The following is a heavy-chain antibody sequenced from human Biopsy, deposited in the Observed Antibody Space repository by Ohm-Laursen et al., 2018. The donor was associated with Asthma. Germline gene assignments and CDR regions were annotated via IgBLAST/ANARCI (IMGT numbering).Heavy chain of an antibody. J-gene: IGHJ6*02. CDR1: GLTFSDYW. V-gene: IGHV3-74*01. Sequence: GSLRLSCAASGLTFSDYWMHWVRQAPGKGLEWVSRVKGDGRRTSYADSVKGRFTISRDNAKNTLYLQMNSLRVEDTAVYYCARKIAARGGMGVWGQGTTVTVSS. CDR3: ARKIAARGGMGV. D-gene: IGHD6-6*01. CDR2: VKGDGRRT.